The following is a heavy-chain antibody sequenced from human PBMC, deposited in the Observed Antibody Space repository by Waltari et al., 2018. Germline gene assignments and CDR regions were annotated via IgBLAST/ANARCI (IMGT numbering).Heavy chain of an antibody. CDR1: GGSISSHY. D-gene: IGHD2-15*01. J-gene: IGHJ6*03. V-gene: IGHV4-59*11. CDR3: ARRTVVAYYYYMDV. Sequence: QVQLQESGPGLVKPSETLSLTCTVSGGSISSHYWSWIRQPPGKGLEWIGYIYYIGSTNSSPSLRSRVTISVDTSKNQFSLKLSSVTAADTAVYYCARRTVVAYYYYMDVWGKGTTVTVSS. CDR2: IYYIGST.